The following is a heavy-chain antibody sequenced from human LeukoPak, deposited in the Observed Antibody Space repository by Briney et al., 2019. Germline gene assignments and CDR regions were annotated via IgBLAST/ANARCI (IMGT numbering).Heavy chain of an antibody. D-gene: IGHD1-26*01. CDR2: IGTAGDT. Sequence: GGSLRLSCAASGFTLSSYAMHWVRQPAGEGLEWVSAIGTAGDTFYPGSVKGRFTISRENAKKSLFLQMYSLRAEDTAVYYCARQNTPHGNFDYWGQGTLVTVSS. J-gene: IGHJ4*02. V-gene: IGHV3-13*01. CDR1: GFTLSSYA. CDR3: ARQNTPHGNFDY.